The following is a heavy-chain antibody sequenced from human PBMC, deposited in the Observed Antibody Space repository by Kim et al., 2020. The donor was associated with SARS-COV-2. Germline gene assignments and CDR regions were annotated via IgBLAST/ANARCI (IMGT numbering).Heavy chain of an antibody. J-gene: IGHJ4*02. CDR2: ISSNGGST. CDR3: ASSSLKRIAALGLDY. V-gene: IGHV3-64*01. D-gene: IGHD6-6*01. Sequence: GGSLRLSCAASGFTFSSYAMHWVRQAPGKGLEYVSAISSNGGSTYYANSVKGRFTISRDNSKNTLYLQMGSLRAEDMAVYYCASSSLKRIAALGLDYWGQGTLVTVSS. CDR1: GFTFSSYA.